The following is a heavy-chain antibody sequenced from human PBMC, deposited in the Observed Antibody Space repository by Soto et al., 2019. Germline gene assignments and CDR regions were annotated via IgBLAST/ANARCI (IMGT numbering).Heavy chain of an antibody. CDR2: IFFTGIT. J-gene: IGHJ6*02. CDR1: GGSVTTGSYN. CDR3: ARDGHGMDV. V-gene: IGHV4-61*01. Sequence: QVQLQESGPGLVRPSETLSLTCTVSGGSVTTGSYNWSWIRRPPGKGLEWIGNIFFTGITHYNPSLNNRVTMSVDTSKNQFSLTVTYVTAADTAVYYCARDGHGMDVWDQGTTVTVSS.